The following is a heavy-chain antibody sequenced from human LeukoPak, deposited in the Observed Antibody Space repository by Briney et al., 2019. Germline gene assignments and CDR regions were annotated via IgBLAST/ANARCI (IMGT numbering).Heavy chain of an antibody. Sequence: GGSLRLSCAASGFTFSSYAMSWVRQAPGKGLEWVSYISSSGSTIYYADSVKGRFTISRDNAKNSLYLQMNSLRAEDTAVYYCARKTYYYGMDVWGQGTTVTVSS. V-gene: IGHV3-48*04. J-gene: IGHJ6*02. CDR1: GFTFSSYA. CDR2: ISSSGSTI. CDR3: ARKTYYYGMDV.